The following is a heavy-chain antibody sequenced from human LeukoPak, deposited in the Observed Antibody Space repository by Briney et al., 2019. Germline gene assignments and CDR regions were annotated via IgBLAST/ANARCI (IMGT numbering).Heavy chain of an antibody. CDR1: GYTFTNYA. CDR3: ARGERIFGVVGDMDV. J-gene: IGHJ6*03. D-gene: IGHD3-3*01. V-gene: IGHV7-4-1*02. CDR2: INTNTGNP. Sequence: ASVKVSCKASGYTFTNYAMNWVRQVPGQGLEWMGWINTNTGNPTYAQGFTGRFVFSLDTSVSTAYLQISSLKAEDTAVYYCARGERIFGVVGDMDVWGKGTTVTVSS.